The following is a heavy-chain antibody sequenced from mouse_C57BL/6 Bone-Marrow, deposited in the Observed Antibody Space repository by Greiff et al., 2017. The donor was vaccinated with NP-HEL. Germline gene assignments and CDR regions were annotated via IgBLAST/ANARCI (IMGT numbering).Heavy chain of an antibody. J-gene: IGHJ2*01. CDR3: AVGIGYSLDY. V-gene: IGHV1-74*01. Sequence: QVHVKQPGAELVKPGASVKVSCKASGYTFTSYWMHWVKQRPGQGLEWIGRIHPSASDTNYNQKFKGKATLTVDKSSSPAYMQLISLTSEDSAVYYCAVGIGYSLDYWGQGTTLTVSS. CDR2: IHPSASDT. CDR1: GYTFTSYW. D-gene: IGHD2-3*01.